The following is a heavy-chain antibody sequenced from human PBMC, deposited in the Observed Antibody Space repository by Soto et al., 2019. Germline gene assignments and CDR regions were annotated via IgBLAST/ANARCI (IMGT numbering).Heavy chain of an antibody. D-gene: IGHD1-1*01. J-gene: IGHJ4*02. V-gene: IGHV3-33*01. CDR1: GFTFSNFG. CDR2: IWYNGSKK. CDR3: ARDLGSTNYYFDY. Sequence: QVQLVESGGGVVQPGRSLRLSCVTSGFTFSNFGMHWVRQAPGKGLEWVALIWYNGSKKYYSDFVKGRFTISRDDSKNTLYLQMHSLTAEDTAVYYCARDLGSTNYYFDYWGLGTLVIVSS.